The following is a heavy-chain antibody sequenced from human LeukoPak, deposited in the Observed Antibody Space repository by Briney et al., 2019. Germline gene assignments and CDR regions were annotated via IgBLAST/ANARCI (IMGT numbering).Heavy chain of an antibody. CDR2: IYYNGDT. V-gene: IGHV4-59*01. J-gene: IGHJ6*02. CDR1: GGSISSYY. Sequence: SETLSLTCTVSGGSISSYYWSWIRQPPGKGLEWIGYIYYNGDTNYNPSLKSRVTISVDTSKNEFSLKLRSLTAADTAVYYCARSPSYGGGYFGMDVWGQGTTATVSS. CDR3: ARSPSYGGGYFGMDV. D-gene: IGHD4-23*01.